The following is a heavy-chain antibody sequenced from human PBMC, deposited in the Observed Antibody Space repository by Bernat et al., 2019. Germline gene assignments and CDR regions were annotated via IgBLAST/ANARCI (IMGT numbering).Heavy chain of an antibody. J-gene: IGHJ3*02. D-gene: IGHD3-16*01. CDR2: IRYDGSNK. Sequence: QVQLVESGGGVVQPGGSLRLSCAASGFTFSSYGMHWVRQAPGKGLEWVAFIRYDGSNKYYADSVKGRFTISRDNSKNTLYLQMNSLRAEYTAVYYCAKDGITFGGVMRSHAFDIWGQGTMVTVSS. CDR1: GFTFSSYG. V-gene: IGHV3-30*02. CDR3: AKDGITFGGVMRSHAFDI.